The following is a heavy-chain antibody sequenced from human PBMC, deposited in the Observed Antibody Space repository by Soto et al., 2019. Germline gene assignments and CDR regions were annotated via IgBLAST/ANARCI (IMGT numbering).Heavy chain of an antibody. D-gene: IGHD2-2*01. CDR3: ATKYCSSTSCYAGGAFDI. V-gene: IGHV1-24*01. CDR1: GYTLTELS. CDR2: FDPEDGET. J-gene: IGHJ3*02. Sequence: ASVKVSCKVSGYTLTELSMHWVRQAPGKGLEWMGGFDPEDGETIYAQKFQGRVTMTEDTSTDTAYMELSSLRSEDTAVYYCATKYCSSTSCYAGGAFDIWGQGTMVTVS.